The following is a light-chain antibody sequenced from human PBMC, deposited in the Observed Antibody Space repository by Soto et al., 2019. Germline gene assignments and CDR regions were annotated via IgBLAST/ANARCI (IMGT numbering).Light chain of an antibody. CDR2: KAS. CDR3: HQYNTYPLT. Sequence: DIQMTQSPSTLSASVGDRVTITCRASQSISTWLAWYQQKPGKAPKLLIYKASSLEGGVPSRFGGSGSGTLFNITISSLLPDDFATYYCHQYNTYPLTFGGGTTVDIK. J-gene: IGKJ4*01. V-gene: IGKV1-5*03. CDR1: QSISTW.